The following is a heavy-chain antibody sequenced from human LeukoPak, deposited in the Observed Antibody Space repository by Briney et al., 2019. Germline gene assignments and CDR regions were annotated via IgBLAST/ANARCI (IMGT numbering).Heavy chain of an antibody. D-gene: IGHD5-12*01. CDR2: ISAYNGNK. CDR1: GYTFTSYG. CDR3: ARVGYSGYEPTGRDAFDI. Sequence: ASVKVSCKASGYTFTSYGISWVRQAPGQGLEWMGWISAYNGNKDYAQKVQDRVTTTTGTSTGTAYMDLGSLRSDDTAVYYCARVGYSGYEPTGRDAFDIWGQGTMVTVSS. V-gene: IGHV1-18*01. J-gene: IGHJ3*02.